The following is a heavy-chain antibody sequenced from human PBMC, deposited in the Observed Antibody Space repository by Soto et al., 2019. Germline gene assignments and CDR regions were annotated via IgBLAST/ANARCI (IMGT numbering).Heavy chain of an antibody. Sequence: SETLSLTCAVSGGSISSGGYSWSWIRQPPGKGLEWIGYIYHSGSTYYNPSLKSRVTISVDRSKNQFSLKLSSVTAADTAVYYCARDFRQIGYCSGGSCHPTRNWFDPWGQGTLVTVSS. CDR2: IYHSGST. CDR3: ARDFRQIGYCSGGSCHPTRNWFDP. D-gene: IGHD2-15*01. J-gene: IGHJ5*02. CDR1: GGSISSGGYS. V-gene: IGHV4-30-2*01.